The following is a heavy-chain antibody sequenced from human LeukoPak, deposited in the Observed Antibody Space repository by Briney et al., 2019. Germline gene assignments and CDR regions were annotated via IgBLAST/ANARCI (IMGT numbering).Heavy chain of an antibody. D-gene: IGHD3-22*01. CDR1: GFTFSSYA. CDR3: AKVGRSGTDYYDSSGYSGDY. J-gene: IGHJ4*02. CDR2: ISGSGGST. Sequence: GGSLRLSCAASGFTFSSYAMSWVRQAPGKGLEWVSAISGSGGSTYYADSVKGRFTISRDNSKNTLYLQMNSLRAEDTAVYYCAKVGRSGTDYYDSSGYSGDYWGQGTLVTVSS. V-gene: IGHV3-23*01.